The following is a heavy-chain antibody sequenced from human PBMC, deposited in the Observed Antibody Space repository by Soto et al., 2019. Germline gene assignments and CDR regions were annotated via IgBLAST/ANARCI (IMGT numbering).Heavy chain of an antibody. Sequence: EVQLVETGGGLIQPGGSLRLSCAASGFTVSSNYMSWVRQAPGKGLEWVSVIYSGGSTYYADSVKGRFTISRDNSKNTLYLQMNSLRAEDTAVYYCARGIEEVEMATTYLDYWGQGTLVTVSS. CDR3: ARGIEEVEMATTYLDY. V-gene: IGHV3-53*02. CDR2: IYSGGST. D-gene: IGHD1-1*01. J-gene: IGHJ4*02. CDR1: GFTVSSNY.